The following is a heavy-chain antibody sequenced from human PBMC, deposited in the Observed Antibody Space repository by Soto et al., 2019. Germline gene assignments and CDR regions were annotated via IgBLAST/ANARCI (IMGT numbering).Heavy chain of an antibody. CDR3: ARDYIPFYFDS. V-gene: IGHV6-1*01. CDR1: GDSASSTSAA. CDR2: TYYRSKWYD. J-gene: IGHJ4*02. Sequence: PSQTLSLTCAISGDSASSTSAAWHWIRQSPSRGLEWLGRTYYRSKWYDDYALSLKSRITIKPDTSKNQFSLQLNSVTPEDTAVYYCARDYIPFYFDSWGQGTLVTVSS.